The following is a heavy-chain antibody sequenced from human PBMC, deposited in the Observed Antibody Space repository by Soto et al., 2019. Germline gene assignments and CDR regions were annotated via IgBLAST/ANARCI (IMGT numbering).Heavy chain of an antibody. J-gene: IGHJ5*02. V-gene: IGHV3-23*01. D-gene: IGHD3-22*01. CDR2: ISGSGGST. Sequence: PGGSLRLSCAVSGFTFSSYVMSWVRQAPGKGLEWVSAISGSGGSTYYADSVKGRFTISRDNSKNTLYLQMNSLRADDTAVYYCAKVGYYDSSGHNWFDPWGQGTLVTGSS. CDR1: GFTFSSYV. CDR3: AKVGYYDSSGHNWFDP.